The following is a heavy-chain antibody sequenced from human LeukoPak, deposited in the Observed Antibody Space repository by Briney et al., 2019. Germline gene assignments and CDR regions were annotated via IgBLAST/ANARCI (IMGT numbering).Heavy chain of an antibody. CDR3: AKDPAYGSNWFDP. D-gene: IGHD3-10*01. CDR2: IRYDGSNK. CDR1: GFTFSSYG. J-gene: IGHJ5*02. Sequence: GGSLRLSCAASGFTFSSYGMHWVGQAPGKGLEWVAFIRYDGSNKYYADSVKGRFTISRDNSKNTLYLQMNSLRAEDTAVYYCAKDPAYGSNWFDPWGQGTLVTVSS. V-gene: IGHV3-30*02.